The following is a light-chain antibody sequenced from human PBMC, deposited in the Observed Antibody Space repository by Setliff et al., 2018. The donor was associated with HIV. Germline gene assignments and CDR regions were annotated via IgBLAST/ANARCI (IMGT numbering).Light chain of an antibody. CDR3: CSYADTSTWV. V-gene: IGLV2-11*01. J-gene: IGLJ3*02. CDR2: DVT. Sequence: QSALTQPRSVSGSPGQSVTISCTGTSSDVGAYNYVSWYQHHPGKASKLMIYDVTGRPSGVPDRFSGSKSANTASLTISGLQAEDEADYYCCSYADTSTWVFGGGTKVTVL. CDR1: SSDVGAYNY.